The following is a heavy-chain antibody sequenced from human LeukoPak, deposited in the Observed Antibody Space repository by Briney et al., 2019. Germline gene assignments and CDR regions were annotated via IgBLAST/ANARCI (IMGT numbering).Heavy chain of an antibody. CDR3: AKRRYDSSGYTP. D-gene: IGHD3-22*01. V-gene: IGHV3-23*01. CDR1: GFTFSSYA. CDR2: ISGSGGST. Sequence: GGSLRPSCAASGFTFSSYAMSWVRQAPGKGLEWVSAISGSGGSTYYADSVKGRFTISRDDSKNTLYLQMNSLRAEDTAVYYCAKRRYDSSGYTPWGQGTLVTVSS. J-gene: IGHJ4*02.